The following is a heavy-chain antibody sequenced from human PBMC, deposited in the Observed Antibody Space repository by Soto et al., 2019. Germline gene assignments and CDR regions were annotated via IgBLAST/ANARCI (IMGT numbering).Heavy chain of an antibody. V-gene: IGHV3-23*01. CDR1: GFTFSDYA. J-gene: IGHJ2*01. CDR3: AKGNRKQWLGDNWYFAL. CDR2: ISGTGAST. Sequence: EVQLLESGGGFVEPGGSLRLSCGASGFTFSDYAMSWVRQGPGKGLEWLSGISGTGASTYYADSVKGRFSISSDNSRNTLYLQLSSLRVDDAAAYYCAKGNRKQWLGDNWYFALWGGGTLGTVSS. D-gene: IGHD6-19*01.